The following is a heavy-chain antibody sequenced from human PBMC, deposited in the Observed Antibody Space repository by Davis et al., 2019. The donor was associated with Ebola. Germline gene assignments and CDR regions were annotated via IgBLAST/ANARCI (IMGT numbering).Heavy chain of an antibody. CDR1: GGSISSSSYY. D-gene: IGHD2-2*01. J-gene: IGHJ4*02. V-gene: IGHV4-39*01. CDR3: ARHEYTSSSSPFDY. CDR2: IYYSGST. Sequence: GSLRLSCTVSGGSISSSSYYWGWIRQPPGKGLEWIGSIYYSGSTYYNPSLKSRVTISVDTSKNQFSLKLSSVTAADTAVYYCARHEYTSSSSPFDYWGQGTLVTVSS.